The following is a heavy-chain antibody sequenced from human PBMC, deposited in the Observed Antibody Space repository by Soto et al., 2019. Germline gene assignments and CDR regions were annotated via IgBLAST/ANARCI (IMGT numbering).Heavy chain of an antibody. J-gene: IGHJ5*02. CDR2: INPNSGGT. D-gene: IGHD1-26*01. V-gene: IGHV1-2*02. CDR3: ARDMHAGFTHYFDP. Sequence: AASVKVSCKASGYTFSDYYMHWVRQAPGQGLEWMGWINPNSGGTNYAQKFQGRVTMTRDTSISTAYMELSSLTSDDTAVYYCARDMHAGFTHYFDPWGQGTLVTVSS. CDR1: GYTFSDYY.